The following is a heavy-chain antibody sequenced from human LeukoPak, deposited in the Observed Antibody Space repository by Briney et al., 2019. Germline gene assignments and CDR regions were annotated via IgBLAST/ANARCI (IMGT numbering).Heavy chain of an antibody. CDR3: ARGRYYFDSSGAFY. J-gene: IGHJ4*02. D-gene: IGHD3-22*01. CDR2: IMYDGSS. CDR1: GGSFSGYY. Sequence: PSETLSLTCAVHGGSFSGYYWSWIRQPPGKGLEWIREIMYDGSSNYHPSLKSRVPMSVDTSKNQFSLNMTSVNAADTAVYYCARGRYYFDSSGAFYWGQGNIATVSS. V-gene: IGHV4-34*01.